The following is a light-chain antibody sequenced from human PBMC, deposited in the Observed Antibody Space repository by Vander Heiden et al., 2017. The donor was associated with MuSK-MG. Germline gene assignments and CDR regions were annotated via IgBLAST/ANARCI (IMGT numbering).Light chain of an antibody. V-gene: IGKV4-1*01. CDR2: WAS. J-gene: IGKJ2*01. CDR3: HQYYATPYT. CDR1: QILLQSSNNKNY. Sequence: DIVMIQSPDSLALSLGERATISCKSSQILLQSSNNKNYLSWYQQRPGQPPRLLFYWASARDSGVPDRFSASGSGTDFTLSISSLQAEDVAIYYCHQYYATPYTFGQGTKLEIK.